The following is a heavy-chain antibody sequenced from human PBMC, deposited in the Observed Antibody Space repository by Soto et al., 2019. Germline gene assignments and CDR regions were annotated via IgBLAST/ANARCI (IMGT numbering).Heavy chain of an antibody. Sequence: GGSLRLSCAASGFTFSSDSMNWVRQAPGKGLEWVAVISYDGSNKYYADSVKGRFTISRDNSKNTLYLQMNSLRAEDTAVYYCAKDASSGWYYFDYWGQGTLVTVSS. CDR3: AKDASSGWYYFDY. J-gene: IGHJ4*02. D-gene: IGHD6-19*01. CDR1: GFTFSSDS. V-gene: IGHV3-30*18. CDR2: ISYDGSNK.